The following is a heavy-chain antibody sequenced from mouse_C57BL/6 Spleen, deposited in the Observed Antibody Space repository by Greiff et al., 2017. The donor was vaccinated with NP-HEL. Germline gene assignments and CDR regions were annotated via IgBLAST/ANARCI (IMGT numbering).Heavy chain of an antibody. CDR3: AREGITTVVAMYYFDY. Sequence: QVQLQQPGAELVKPGASVKLSCKASGYTFTSYWMHWVKQRPGRGLEWIGRIDPNSGGTKYNEKVKSKATLTVDKPSSTAYMQLSSLTSEDSAVYYCAREGITTVVAMYYFDYWGQGTTLTVSS. D-gene: IGHD1-1*01. CDR2: IDPNSGGT. CDR1: GYTFTSYW. V-gene: IGHV1-72*01. J-gene: IGHJ2*01.